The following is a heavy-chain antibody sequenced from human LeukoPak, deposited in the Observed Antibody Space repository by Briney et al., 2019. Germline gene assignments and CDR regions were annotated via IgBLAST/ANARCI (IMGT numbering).Heavy chain of an antibody. CDR3: ATDLLVGATRGY. J-gene: IGHJ4*02. CDR1: GYTFTSYG. CDR2: ISAYNGNT. V-gene: IGHV1-18*01. Sequence: GASVKVSCKASGYTFTSYGISWVRQAPGQGLEWMGWISAYNGNTNYAQKFQGRVTMTEDTSTDTAYMELSSLRSEDTAVYYCATDLLVGATRGYWGQGTLVTVSS. D-gene: IGHD1-26*01.